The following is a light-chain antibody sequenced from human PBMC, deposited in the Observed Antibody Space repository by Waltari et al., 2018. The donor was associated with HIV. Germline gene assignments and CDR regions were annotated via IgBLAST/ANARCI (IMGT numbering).Light chain of an antibody. J-gene: IGLJ1*01. CDR3: CSFAGSNFV. Sequence: QSALTQPASVSGSPGQAITISCTGSRRDVGTYDYISWYQQPPGPAPKLIISDVTERPAGISIRFSGSKSGTTASLTISGLQAEDEAEYFCCSFAGSNFVFGSGTKVTVL. CDR1: RRDVGTYDY. V-gene: IGLV2-23*02. CDR2: DVT.